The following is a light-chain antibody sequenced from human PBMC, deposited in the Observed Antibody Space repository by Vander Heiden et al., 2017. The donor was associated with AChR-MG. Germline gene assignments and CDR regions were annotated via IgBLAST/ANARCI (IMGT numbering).Light chain of an antibody. Sequence: QSALPHPASVSGSSGQSVPRSSTGTSSEFGGYNYVSWYQQHPGKAPKLMIYDVSNRPSGVSNRFSGSKSGNTASLTISGLQAEDEADYYCSSYTSSSTRVFGGGTKLTVL. CDR2: DVS. J-gene: IGLJ2*01. CDR1: SSEFGGYNY. CDR3: SSYTSSSTRV. V-gene: IGLV2-14*03.